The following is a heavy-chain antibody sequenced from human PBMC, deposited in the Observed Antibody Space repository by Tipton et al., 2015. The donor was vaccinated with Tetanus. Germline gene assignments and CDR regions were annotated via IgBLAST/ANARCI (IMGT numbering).Heavy chain of an antibody. D-gene: IGHD3-10*01. Sequence: TLSLTCAVSGALLSTGGYSWGWIRQTPGQGLEWIGYIYHTGSPYYNPSLRSRVTISAVGSKNHISLKLTSVTAADTGVYFCVRGRGSGAQSFGFEHWGRGTQVTVSS. CDR3: VRGRGSGAQSFGFEH. J-gene: IGHJ4*02. V-gene: IGHV4-30-2*01. CDR2: IYHTGSP. CDR1: GALLSTGGYS.